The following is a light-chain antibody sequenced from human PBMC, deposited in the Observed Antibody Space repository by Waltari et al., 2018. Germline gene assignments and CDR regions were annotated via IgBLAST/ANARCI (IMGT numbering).Light chain of an antibody. CDR3: SAWDYSLSAWV. J-gene: IGLJ3*02. CDR2: GDS. Sequence: QSALTKETSVSGTVGQTVTLSCIGNSNNIGIQDVGWYQQIYHGAPKTVMFGDSLPSGIPDRFSSSKYGTTASLTISGLQPDDEADYYCSAWDYSLSAWVFGGGTKVTVL. CDR1: SNNIGIQD. V-gene: IGLV1-36*01.